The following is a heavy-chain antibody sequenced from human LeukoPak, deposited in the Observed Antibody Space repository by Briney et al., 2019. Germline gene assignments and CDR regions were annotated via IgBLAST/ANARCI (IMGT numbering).Heavy chain of an antibody. CDR1: GFTVSSNY. CDR2: ISSSSSYI. CDR3: AKDRVDSGWFYFDY. Sequence: GGSLRLSCAASGFTVSSNYMSWVRQAPGKGLEWVSSISSSSSYIYYADSVKGRFTISRDNAKNSLYLQMNSLRAEDTALYYCAKDRVDSGWFYFDYWGQGTLVTVSS. V-gene: IGHV3-21*04. J-gene: IGHJ4*02. D-gene: IGHD6-19*01.